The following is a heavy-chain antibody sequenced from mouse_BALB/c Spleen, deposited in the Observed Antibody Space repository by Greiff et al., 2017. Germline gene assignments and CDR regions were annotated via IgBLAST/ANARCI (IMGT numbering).Heavy chain of an antibody. CDR3: TRDGSSPWFAY. CDR1: GYTFTSYW. CDR2: IYPSDSYT. Sequence: QVQLQQPGAELVRPGASVKLSCKASGYTFTSYWINWVKQRPGQGLEWIGNIYPSDSYTNYNQKFKDKATLTVDKSSSTAYMQLSSPTSEDSAVYYCTRDGSSPWFAYWGQGTLVTGSA. J-gene: IGHJ3*01. V-gene: IGHV1-69*02. D-gene: IGHD1-1*01.